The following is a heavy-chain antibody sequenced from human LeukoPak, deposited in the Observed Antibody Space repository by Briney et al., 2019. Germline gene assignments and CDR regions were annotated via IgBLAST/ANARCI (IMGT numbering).Heavy chain of an antibody. CDR2: ISSSGSTI. CDR1: GFTFSDYY. J-gene: IGHJ4*02. V-gene: IGHV3-11*01. CDR3: TRGPTEGAAARRLDY. Sequence: PGGSLRLSCAASGFTFSDYYMSWIRQAPGKGLEWVSYISSSGSTIYYADSVKGRFTISRDNAKNSLYLQMNSLRAVDTAVYYCTRGPTEGAAARRLDYWGQGTLVTVSS. D-gene: IGHD2-2*01.